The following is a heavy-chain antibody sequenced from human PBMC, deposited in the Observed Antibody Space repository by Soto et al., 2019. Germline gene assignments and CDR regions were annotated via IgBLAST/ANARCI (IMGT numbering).Heavy chain of an antibody. J-gene: IGHJ5*02. V-gene: IGHV5-51*01. CDR1: GYSFTSYW. CDR2: IYPGDSDT. CDR3: ARVGYCISTSCLINWFDP. D-gene: IGHD2-2*01. Sequence: PGESLKISCKGSGYSFTSYWIGWVRQMPGKGLEWMGIIYPGDSDTRYSPSFQGQVTISADKSISTAYLQWSSLKASDTAMYYCARVGYCISTSCLINWFDPWGQGTLVTVSS.